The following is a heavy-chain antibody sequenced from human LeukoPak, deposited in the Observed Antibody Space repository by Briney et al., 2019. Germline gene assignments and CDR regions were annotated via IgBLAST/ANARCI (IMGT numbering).Heavy chain of an antibody. CDR1: GFTFSSYW. V-gene: IGHV3-74*01. D-gene: IGHD3-10*01. Sequence: PGGSLRLSCAASGFTFSSYWMYWVRQAPGKGLVWVSHINGDGSTTSYADSVKGRFTISRDNAKNTLYLRMNSLSAEDTAVYYCARPRARETRDFDPWGRGTLVTVSS. CDR2: INGDGSTT. J-gene: IGHJ5*02. CDR3: ARPRARETRDFDP.